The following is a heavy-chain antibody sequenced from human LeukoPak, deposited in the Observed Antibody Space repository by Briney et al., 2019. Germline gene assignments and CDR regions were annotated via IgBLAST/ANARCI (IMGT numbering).Heavy chain of an antibody. J-gene: IGHJ4*02. CDR2: ISSSSSYI. CDR1: GFTFSSYS. Sequence: PGGSLRLACAASGFTFSSYSMNWVRQAPGKGLEWVSSISSSSSYIYYADSVKGRFTISRDNAKNSLYLQMNSLRAEDTAVYYCARVGTAEWFGDLSGLDYWGQGTLVTVSS. V-gene: IGHV3-21*01. D-gene: IGHD3-10*01. CDR3: ARVGTAEWFGDLSGLDY.